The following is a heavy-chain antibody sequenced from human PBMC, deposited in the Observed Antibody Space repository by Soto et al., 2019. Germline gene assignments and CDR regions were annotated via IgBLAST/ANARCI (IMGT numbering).Heavy chain of an antibody. J-gene: IGHJ6*02. CDR3: ARDRRESSTYYYYGVDV. CDR1: GGTFSSYA. D-gene: IGHD3-16*02. Sequence: SVKVSCKASGGTFSSYAISWVRQAPGQGLEWMGGIIPIFGTANYAQKFQGRVTITADESTSIAYMELSSLRSEDTAVYYCARDRRESSTYYYYGVDVWGQGTTVTVSS. CDR2: IIPIFGTA. V-gene: IGHV1-69*13.